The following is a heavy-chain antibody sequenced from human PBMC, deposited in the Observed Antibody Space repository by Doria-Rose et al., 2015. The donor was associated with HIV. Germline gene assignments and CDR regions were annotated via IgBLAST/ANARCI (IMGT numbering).Heavy chain of an antibody. J-gene: IGHJ6*03. CDR3: ARFRPSRGIYYSLDV. Sequence: SISRYYWNWIRQPPGKGLEWIGYIYSSGSTHYNSSLKSRVTISIDTSKNQFSLELSSVTAADTAVYYCARFRPSRGIYYSLDVWGKGTTVTVSS. CDR1: SISRYY. V-gene: IGHV4-4*09. D-gene: IGHD3-10*01. CDR2: IYSSGST.